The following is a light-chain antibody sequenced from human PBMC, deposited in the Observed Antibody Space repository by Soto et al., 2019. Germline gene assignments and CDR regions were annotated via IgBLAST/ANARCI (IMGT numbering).Light chain of an antibody. CDR3: QQYNNLPPIT. V-gene: IGKV3-15*01. CDR2: GAS. CDR1: QSVSSN. J-gene: IGKJ5*01. Sequence: EIVMTQSPATLSVSPGERATLSCRASQSVSSNLAWYQQKPGQAPRLLIYGASTRATGIPARFSGSGSGTEFTLTISSLQSEDFAVYYCQQYNNLPPITFGHGTRLEIK.